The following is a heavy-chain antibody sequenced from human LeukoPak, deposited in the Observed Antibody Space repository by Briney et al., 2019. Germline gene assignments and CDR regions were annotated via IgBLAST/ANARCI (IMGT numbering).Heavy chain of an antibody. D-gene: IGHD3-10*01. V-gene: IGHV1-18*01. CDR3: ARVSYYYGSGSYLVDY. Sequence: ASVKVSCKASGYTFTSYGITWVRQAPGQGLEWMGWISAYNGNTNYAQKLQGRVTMTTDTSTNTAYMELRSLRSDDTAVYYCARVSYYYGSGSYLVDYWGQGTLVTVSS. J-gene: IGHJ4*02. CDR1: GYTFTSYG. CDR2: ISAYNGNT.